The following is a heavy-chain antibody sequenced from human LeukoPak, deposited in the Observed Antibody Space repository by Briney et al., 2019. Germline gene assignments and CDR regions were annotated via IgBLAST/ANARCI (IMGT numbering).Heavy chain of an antibody. Sequence: ASVKVSCKASGYTFTGYYMHWVRQAPGQGLEWMGWINPNSGGTNYSQKFPGRVTMTRDTSISTAYMELSRLRSADTAVYYCARDHPKDFCSGSGPIYYMDVWGKGTTVTVSS. D-gene: IGHD3-3*01. V-gene: IGHV1-2*02. CDR1: GYTFTGYY. J-gene: IGHJ6*03. CDR2: INPNSGGT. CDR3: ARDHPKDFCSGSGPIYYMDV.